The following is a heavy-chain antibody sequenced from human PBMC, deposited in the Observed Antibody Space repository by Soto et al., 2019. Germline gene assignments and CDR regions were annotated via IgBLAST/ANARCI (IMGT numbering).Heavy chain of an antibody. J-gene: IGHJ4*02. V-gene: IGHV3-53*01. CDR3: VFFYGYGNNWYLNYF. Sequence: GRSLRLCCAASGFISSSNYMTWVRQAPGKGLEWGSVIDRGGNTYYADSVKGRFTISRDNSKNTLYLQMNSLRAEDTAVYYCVFFYGYGNNWYLNYFRGQGTFVT. CDR1: GFISSSNY. D-gene: IGHD6-13*01. CDR2: IDRGGNT.